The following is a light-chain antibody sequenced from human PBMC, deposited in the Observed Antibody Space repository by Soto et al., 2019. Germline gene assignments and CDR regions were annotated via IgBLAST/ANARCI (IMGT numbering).Light chain of an antibody. V-gene: IGLV2-8*01. J-gene: IGLJ2*01. CDR2: EVN. Sequence: QSVLTRPPSASGSPGQSVTISCTGTSSDVGAYIYVSWYQQHPGTAPKLIIYEVNKRPSGFLDRFSGSRSGNTASLTVFGLQPEDAADYYCISYAGNHNLVFGGGTKVTVL. CDR1: SSDVGAYIY. CDR3: ISYAGNHNLV.